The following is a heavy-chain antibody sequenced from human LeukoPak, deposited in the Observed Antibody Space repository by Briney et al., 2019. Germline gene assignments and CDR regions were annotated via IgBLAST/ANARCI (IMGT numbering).Heavy chain of an antibody. CDR3: ARVAAATRPPRD. J-gene: IGHJ4*02. CDR2: ISSSSSYI. Sequence: PGGSLRLSCAASGFTFSSYSMNWVRQAPGKGLEWISSISSSSSYIYYADSVKGRFTISRDNAKNSLCLQMNSLRAEDTAVYYCARVAAATRPPRDWGQGTLVTVSS. D-gene: IGHD2-15*01. V-gene: IGHV3-21*01. CDR1: GFTFSSYS.